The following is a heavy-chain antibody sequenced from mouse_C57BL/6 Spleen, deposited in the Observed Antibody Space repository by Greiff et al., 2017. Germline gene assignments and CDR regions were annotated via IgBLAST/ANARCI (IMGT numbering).Heavy chain of an antibody. CDR2: IHPNSGST. V-gene: IGHV1-64*01. CDR3: ARFPYLLRGTWFAY. CDR1: GYTFTSYW. Sequence: QVQLQQPGAELVKPGASVTLSCKASGYTFTSYWMHWVKQRPGQGLEWIGMIHPNSGSTNYNEKFKSKATLTVDKSSSTAYMQLSSLTSEDSAVYYCARFPYLLRGTWFAYWGQGTLVTVSA. J-gene: IGHJ3*01. D-gene: IGHD1-1*01.